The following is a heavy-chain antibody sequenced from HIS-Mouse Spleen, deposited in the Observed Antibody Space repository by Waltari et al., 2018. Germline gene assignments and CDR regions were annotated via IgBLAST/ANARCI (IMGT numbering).Heavy chain of an antibody. D-gene: IGHD6-13*01. Sequence: QLQLQESGPGLVKPSETLSLTCTVSGGSISSSSYYWGWIRQPPGKGLEWICSIYYSGSTDYNPSLKSRVTISVDTSKTQFALKLSSVTAADTAVYYCAREIPYSSSWYDWYFDLRGRGTLVTVSS. CDR3: AREIPYSSSWYDWYFDL. V-gene: IGHV4-39*07. CDR1: GGSISSSSYY. CDR2: IYYSGST. J-gene: IGHJ2*01.